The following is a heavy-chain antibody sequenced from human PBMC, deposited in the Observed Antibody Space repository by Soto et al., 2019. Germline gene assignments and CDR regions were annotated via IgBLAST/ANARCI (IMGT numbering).Heavy chain of an antibody. CDR2: INPNSGGT. V-gene: IGHV1-2*02. CDR1: GYTFTGYY. Sequence: ASVKVSCKASGYTFTGYYMHWVRQAPGQGLEWMGWINPNSGGTNYAQKFQGRVTMTRDTSISTAYMELSRLRSDDTAVYYCARNIEVDGRGDDAFDIWGQGTMVTVSS. J-gene: IGHJ3*02. D-gene: IGHD6-19*01. CDR3: ARNIEVDGRGDDAFDI.